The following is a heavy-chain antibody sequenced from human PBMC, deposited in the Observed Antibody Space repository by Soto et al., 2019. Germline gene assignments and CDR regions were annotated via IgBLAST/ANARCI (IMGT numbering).Heavy chain of an antibody. D-gene: IGHD2-2*02. CDR3: AREYTAWPLAYGLDV. J-gene: IGHJ6*02. CDR1: GFPFSTYI. Sequence: SXRLSCVGPGFPFSTYIINWVRQAPGKGLEWVSSISSRSDIYYADSLKGRFTISRDNAKNSVSLQMNSLRAEDTAVYYCAREYTAWPLAYGLDVWGQGTTVTVSS. CDR2: ISSRSDI. V-gene: IGHV3-21*01.